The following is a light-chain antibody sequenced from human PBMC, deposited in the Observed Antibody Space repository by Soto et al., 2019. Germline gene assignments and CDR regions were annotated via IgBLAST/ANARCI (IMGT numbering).Light chain of an antibody. CDR2: GAS. J-gene: IGKJ1*01. V-gene: IGKV3-15*01. Sequence: EIVXTXSPXTXSXSXGERATLSCRASQSVSTSLAWYQQKPGQAPRLLISGASTRATGVPARFSGSGSETEFTLTISSLQSEDFAVYYCQQYNNWWTFGQGTKVEIK. CDR1: QSVSTS. CDR3: QQYNNWWT.